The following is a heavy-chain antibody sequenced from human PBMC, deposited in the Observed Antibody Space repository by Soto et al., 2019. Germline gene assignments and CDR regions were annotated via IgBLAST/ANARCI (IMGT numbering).Heavy chain of an antibody. Sequence: SETLSLTCTVSGGSISSYYWSWIRQPPGKGLEWIGYIYYSGSTNYNPSLKSRVTISVDTSKNQFSLKLSSVTAADTAVYYCARHDAWVCSSTSCYAFYFDYWGQGTLVTAPQ. J-gene: IGHJ4*02. V-gene: IGHV4-59*08. CDR1: GGSISSYY. CDR2: IYYSGST. D-gene: IGHD2-2*01. CDR3: ARHDAWVCSSTSCYAFYFDY.